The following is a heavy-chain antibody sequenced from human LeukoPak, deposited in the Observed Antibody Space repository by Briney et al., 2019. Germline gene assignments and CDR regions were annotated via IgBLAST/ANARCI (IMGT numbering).Heavy chain of an antibody. CDR2: IYYSGST. J-gene: IGHJ4*02. V-gene: IGHV4-39*01. CDR3: ARLQSSSWPDY. CDR1: GGSISSSSYY. Sequence: SETLSLTCTVSGGSISSSSYYWGWIRQPPGKGLEWIGSIYYSGSTYYNPSLKSRVTISVDTSKNQFSLKLSSVTAADTAVYYCARLQSSSWPDYWGQGTLVTVSS. D-gene: IGHD6-13*01.